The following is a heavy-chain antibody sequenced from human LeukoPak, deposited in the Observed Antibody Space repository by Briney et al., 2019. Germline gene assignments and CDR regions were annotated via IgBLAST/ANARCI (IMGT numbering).Heavy chain of an antibody. V-gene: IGHV3-48*02. CDR3: ARFTGYSSSWYELDY. CDR2: ISTSSSTI. D-gene: IGHD6-13*01. J-gene: IGHJ4*02. Sequence: GGSLRLSCAASGFTFSSYSMNWVRQAPGKGLEWVSYISTSSSTIYYADSVKGRFTVSRDNAKNSLYLQMNGLRDEDTAVYYCARFTGYSSSWYELDYWGQGTLVTVSS. CDR1: GFTFSSYS.